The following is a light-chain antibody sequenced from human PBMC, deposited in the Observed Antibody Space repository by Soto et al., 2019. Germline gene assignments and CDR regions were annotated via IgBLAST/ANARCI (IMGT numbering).Light chain of an antibody. Sequence: EIVMSQSPSTLSVSPGARATLSCWASQSVRSSIAWYQHKPGQAPRLLIYGASTRATGIPARISGSGSGTEFTLTISSLQSEDFAVYYCQQYNNWPQTFGQGTKGDIK. CDR3: QQYNNWPQT. J-gene: IGKJ1*01. V-gene: IGKV3-15*01. CDR1: QSVRSS. CDR2: GAS.